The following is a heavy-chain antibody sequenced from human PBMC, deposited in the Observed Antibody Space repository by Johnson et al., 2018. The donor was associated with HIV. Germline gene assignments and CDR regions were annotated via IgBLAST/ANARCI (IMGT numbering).Heavy chain of an antibody. Sequence: VQLVESGGGLVQPGGSLRLSCEASGFTFSNNWMSWVRQAPGKGLEWVANIKQDGSEKYYVDSVEGRFTISRDNTKSTLFLQMNSLRGEDTAVYYCANNLATAGGAFDIWGQGTTATVSS. CDR2: IKQDGSEK. J-gene: IGHJ3*02. D-gene: IGHD1-1*01. CDR1: GFTFSNNW. V-gene: IGHV3-7*01. CDR3: ANNLATAGGAFDI.